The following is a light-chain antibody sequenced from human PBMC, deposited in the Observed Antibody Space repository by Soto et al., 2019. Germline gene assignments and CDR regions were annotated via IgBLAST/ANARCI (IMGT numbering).Light chain of an antibody. CDR2: DVS. J-gene: IGLJ1*01. V-gene: IGLV2-14*01. CDR3: SSYTSSSTLGV. Sequence: QFALAQPASGSGSPGQSITISCTGTSSDVGGYNYVSWYQQHPGKAPKLMIYDVSNRPSGVSNRFSGSKSGNTASLTISGLQAEDEADYYCSSYTSSSTLGVFGTGTKVTVL. CDR1: SSDVGGYNY.